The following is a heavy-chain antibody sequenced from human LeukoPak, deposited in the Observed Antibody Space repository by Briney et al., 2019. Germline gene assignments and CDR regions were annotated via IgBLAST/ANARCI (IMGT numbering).Heavy chain of an antibody. D-gene: IGHD3-22*01. J-gene: IGHJ4*02. CDR3: ASTTLYYYDSSSYYAGFDY. Sequence: SETMSLTCMVSGGSISSFNLWSWLRQPPGKGLEWNGEMYLGGTTNFNPSLRSRVTISVDTSKNQFSLKLSSVTAADTAVYYCASTTLYYYDSSSYYAGFDYWGQGTLVTVSS. CDR2: MYLGGTT. V-gene: IGHV4-4*02. CDR1: GGSISSFNL.